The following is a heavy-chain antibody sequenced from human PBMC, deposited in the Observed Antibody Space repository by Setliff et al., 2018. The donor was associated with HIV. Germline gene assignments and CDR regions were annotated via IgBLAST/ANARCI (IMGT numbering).Heavy chain of an antibody. CDR3: ARADSRRGAGYQYMDV. J-gene: IGHJ6*03. CDR1: GYPIIEAYY. V-gene: IGHV4-38-2*01. D-gene: IGHD4-4*01. CDR2: IFRGVTT. Sequence: SETLSLTCAVSGYPIIEAYYWLWIRQSPTKGLEYIGVIFRGVTTYYNPSLRSRVALSMDTSKNQFSLRLSSVTAADTAIYYCARADSRRGAGYQYMDVWGKGTTVTVSS.